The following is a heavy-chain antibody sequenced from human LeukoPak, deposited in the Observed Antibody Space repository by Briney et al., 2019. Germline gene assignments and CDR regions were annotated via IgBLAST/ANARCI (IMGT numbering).Heavy chain of an antibody. D-gene: IGHD6-19*01. CDR1: GGSISSGSYY. CDR3: ARLIAVAGTGNDYYYYYGMDV. V-gene: IGHV4-61*02. Sequence: SQTLSLTCTVSGGSISSGSYYWGWLRQPAGRGLEWIGRIYSSGSTNYNPSRKSRVTISVDTSKNQFSLKLSSVTAADTAVYYCARLIAVAGTGNDYYYYYGMDVWGQGTTVTVSS. CDR2: IYSSGST. J-gene: IGHJ6*02.